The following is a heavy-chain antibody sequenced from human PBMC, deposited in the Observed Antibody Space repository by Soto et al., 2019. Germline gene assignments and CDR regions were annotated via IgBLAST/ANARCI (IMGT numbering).Heavy chain of an antibody. J-gene: IGHJ6*02. CDR2: ISSSSSYI. CDR1: GFTFSSHS. Sequence: GGSLRLSCAASGFTFSSHSMNWVRQAPGKGLEWVSSISSSSSYIYYADSVKGRFTISRDNAKNSLYLQMNSLRAEDTAVYYCAGGETTYCTNGVCFHYGMDVWGQGTTVTVSS. CDR3: AGGETTYCTNGVCFHYGMDV. D-gene: IGHD2-8*01. V-gene: IGHV3-21*01.